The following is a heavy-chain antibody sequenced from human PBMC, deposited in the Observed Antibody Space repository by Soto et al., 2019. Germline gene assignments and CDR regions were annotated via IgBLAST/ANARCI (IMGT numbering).Heavy chain of an antibody. V-gene: IGHV3-23*01. CDR1: GFSFGTYA. CDR3: AKDLSSWYY. Sequence: GGSLRLSCAASGFSFGTYAMSWVRQAPGKGLEWVSGISGSGTSTFYADSVEGRFTISRDNSKNTLYLQMNRLRAEDTAVYYCAKDLSSWYYWGQGILVTVSS. J-gene: IGHJ4*02. D-gene: IGHD6-13*01. CDR2: ISGSGTST.